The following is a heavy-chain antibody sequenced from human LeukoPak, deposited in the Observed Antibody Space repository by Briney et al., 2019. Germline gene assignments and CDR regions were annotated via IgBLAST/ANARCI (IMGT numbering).Heavy chain of an antibody. CDR2: IYPGDSDT. CDR3: ARLSGYYDSTTGYIDY. J-gene: IGHJ4*02. CDR1: GSRFPSYW. Sequence: GESLKTSCEASGSRFPSYWIGWVRQMPGKGLEWMGIIYPGDSDTKYSPSFQGQVTISADRSISTAYLQWNSLQASDTAVYFCARLSGYYDSTTGYIDYWGQGILVTVSS. D-gene: IGHD3-22*01. V-gene: IGHV5-51*01.